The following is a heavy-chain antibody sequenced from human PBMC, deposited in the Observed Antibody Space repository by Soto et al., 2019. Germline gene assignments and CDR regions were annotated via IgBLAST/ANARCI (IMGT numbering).Heavy chain of an antibody. D-gene: IGHD2-8*01. V-gene: IGHV3-30-3*01. CDR1: GFTFSSYA. J-gene: IGHJ4*02. Sequence: QVQLVESGGGVVQPGRSLRLSCAASGFTFSSYAMHWVRQAPGKGLEWVAVISYDGSNKYYADSVKGRITISRDNSKNTLYLQMNSLRAEDTAVYYCAREMEIDYWGQGTLVTVSS. CDR3: AREMEIDY. CDR2: ISYDGSNK.